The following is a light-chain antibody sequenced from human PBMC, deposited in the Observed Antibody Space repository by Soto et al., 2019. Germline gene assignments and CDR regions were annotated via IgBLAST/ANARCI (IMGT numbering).Light chain of an antibody. Sequence: DIVMTQSPDSLGVSLGERATINCKSSQSVLYSSNNKNYLAWYQQKPGQPPKLLIYWASTRESGVPDRFSGSGSGTDFTLTISSLQAEDVAVYYCQQYYSNALTFGGGTKVEIK. CDR1: QSVLYSSNNKNY. V-gene: IGKV4-1*01. CDR3: QQYYSNALT. J-gene: IGKJ4*01. CDR2: WAS.